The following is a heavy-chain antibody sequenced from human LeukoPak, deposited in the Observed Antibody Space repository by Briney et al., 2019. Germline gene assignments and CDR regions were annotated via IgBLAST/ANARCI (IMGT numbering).Heavy chain of an antibody. J-gene: IGHJ4*02. V-gene: IGHV3-23*01. Sequence: GGSLRLSCAASGFTFSSYAMTWVRQAPGKGLEWVSAISGSGGSTYYADSVKGRFTISRDNSKNTLYLQMNSLRAEDAALYYCAKTGGIAAAHWGQGTLVTVSS. D-gene: IGHD6-13*01. CDR1: GFTFSSYA. CDR2: ISGSGGST. CDR3: AKTGGIAAAH.